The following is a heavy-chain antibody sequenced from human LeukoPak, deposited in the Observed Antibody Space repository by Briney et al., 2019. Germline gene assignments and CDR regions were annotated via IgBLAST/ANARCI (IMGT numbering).Heavy chain of an antibody. J-gene: IGHJ6*03. Sequence: SETLSLTCAVYGGSFSGYYWNWIRQPPGKGLEWIGGINHSGSTNYNLSLKSRVTLSVDTSKNQFSLNLSSVTAADTAVYFCARGGYGSGWDYMDVWGKGTTVPVSS. D-gene: IGHD3-10*01. CDR3: ARGGYGSGWDYMDV. V-gene: IGHV4-34*01. CDR2: INHSGST. CDR1: GGSFSGYY.